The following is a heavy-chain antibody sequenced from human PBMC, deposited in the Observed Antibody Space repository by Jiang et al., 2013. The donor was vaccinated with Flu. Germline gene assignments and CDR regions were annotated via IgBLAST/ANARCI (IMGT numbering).Heavy chain of an antibody. Sequence: KPGASVKVSCKASGYTFTAYSIHWVRQAPGQRLEWMGLINTGSGNTQYSQRFQGRVTITRDTSASTTYMDLSSLKSEDTAVYYCARSPVAGAGDYWGQGTLVTVSS. CDR1: GYTFTAYS. CDR2: INTGSGNT. V-gene: IGHV1-3*04. CDR3: ARSPVAGAGDY. J-gene: IGHJ4*02. D-gene: IGHD6-19*01.